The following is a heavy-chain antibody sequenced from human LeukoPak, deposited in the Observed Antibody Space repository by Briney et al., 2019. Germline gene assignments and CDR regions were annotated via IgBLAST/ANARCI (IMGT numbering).Heavy chain of an antibody. D-gene: IGHD6-19*01. CDR1: GLTFGRYW. V-gene: IGHV3-30*18. CDR2: ISYDGSNK. CDR3: AKDIYAGSSEEDVTLDY. J-gene: IGHJ4*02. Sequence: PGGSLRLSCAASGLTFGRYWLTWVRQAPGKGLEWVAVISYDGSNKYYADSVKGRFTISRDNSKNTLYLQMNSLRAEDTAVYYCAKDIYAGSSEEDVTLDYWGQGTLVTVSS.